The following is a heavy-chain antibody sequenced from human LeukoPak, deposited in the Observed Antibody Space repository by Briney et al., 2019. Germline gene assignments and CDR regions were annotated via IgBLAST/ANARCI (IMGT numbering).Heavy chain of an antibody. CDR1: GFTFSSYA. V-gene: IGHV3-23*01. CDR2: ISGSGGST. CDR3: AKDPIRYSSGWQLDY. D-gene: IGHD6-19*01. J-gene: IGHJ4*02. Sequence: PGGSLRLSCAASGFTFSSYAMSWVRQAPGKGPEWVSAISGSGGSTYYADSVKGRFTISRDNSKNTLYLQMNSLRAEDTAVYYCAKDPIRYSSGWQLDYWGQGTLVTVSS.